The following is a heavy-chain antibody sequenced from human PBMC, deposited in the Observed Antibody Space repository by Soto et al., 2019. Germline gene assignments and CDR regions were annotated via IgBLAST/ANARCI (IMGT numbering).Heavy chain of an antibody. D-gene: IGHD3-3*01. V-gene: IGHV1-69*01. CDR2: IIPIFGTA. CDR3: ARERVSQATDYDFWSGLMDV. Sequence: QVQLVQSGAEVKKPGSSVKVSCKASGGTFSSYAISWVRQAPGQGLEWMGGIIPIFGTANYAQKFQGRVTITADESTSTAYMELSSLRSEDTAVYYCARERVSQATDYDFWSGLMDVWGQGTTVTVSS. J-gene: IGHJ6*02. CDR1: GGTFSSYA.